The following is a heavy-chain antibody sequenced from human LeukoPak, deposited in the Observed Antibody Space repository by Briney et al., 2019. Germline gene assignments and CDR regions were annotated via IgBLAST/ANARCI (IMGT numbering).Heavy chain of an antibody. CDR2: IYYSGST. V-gene: IGHV4-30-4*07. Sequence: SQTLSLTCAVSGGSISSGGYSWSWIRQPPGKGLEWIGYIYYSGSTYYNPSLKSRVTISVDTSKNQFSLKLSSVTAADTAVYYCARDPYCSSTSCHGGSWFDPWGQGTLVTVSS. J-gene: IGHJ5*02. CDR1: GGSISSGGYS. D-gene: IGHD2-2*01. CDR3: ARDPYCSSTSCHGGSWFDP.